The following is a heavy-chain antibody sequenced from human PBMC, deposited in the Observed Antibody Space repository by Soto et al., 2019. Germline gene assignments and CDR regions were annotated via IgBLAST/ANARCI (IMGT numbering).Heavy chain of an antibody. Sequence: EVQLLESGGGLVQPGGSLRLSCAASGFTFSSYAMSWVRQAPGKGLEWVLAISGSGGSTYYADSVKGRFTISRDNSKNALYLQMNSLRAEDTAVYYCAKAQGYDFWSGYYSDDYWGQGTLVTVSS. CDR2: ISGSGGST. CDR1: GFTFSSYA. V-gene: IGHV3-23*01. CDR3: AKAQGYDFWSGYYSDDY. D-gene: IGHD3-3*01. J-gene: IGHJ4*02.